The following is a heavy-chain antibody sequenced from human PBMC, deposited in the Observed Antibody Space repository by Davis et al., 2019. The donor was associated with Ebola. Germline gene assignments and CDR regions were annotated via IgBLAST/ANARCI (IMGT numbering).Heavy chain of an antibody. J-gene: IGHJ4*02. D-gene: IGHD3-3*01. CDR1: GGSISSYY. V-gene: IGHV4-59*01. CDR3: ARQNYDFWSGYYSSPHFDY. Sequence: SETLSLTCTVSGGSISSYYWSWIRQPPGKGLEWTGYIYYSGSTNYNPSLKSRVTISVDTSKNQFSLKLSSVTAADTAVYYCARQNYDFWSGYYSSPHFDYWGQGTLVTVSS. CDR2: IYYSGST.